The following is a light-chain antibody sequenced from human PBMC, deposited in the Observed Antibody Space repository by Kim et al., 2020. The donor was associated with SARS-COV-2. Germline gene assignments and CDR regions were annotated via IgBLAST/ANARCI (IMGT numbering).Light chain of an antibody. CDR2: RAS. V-gene: IGKV1-5*03. CDR3: PRYNSDPYT. CDR1: QSINIW. Sequence: SAFVGDRVTITCRASQSINIWFTWYQQNAGKAPKRRIYRASSLESGVQPRVSGGESGTELTLAIRSQQADDCGNDYCPRYNSDPYTFGQGTKLEI. J-gene: IGKJ2*01.